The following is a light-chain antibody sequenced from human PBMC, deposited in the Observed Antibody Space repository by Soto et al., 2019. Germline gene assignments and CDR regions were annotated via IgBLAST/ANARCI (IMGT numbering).Light chain of an antibody. CDR3: QQYNNWPPT. Sequence: EIVMTQSPATLSVSPGERATLSCRASQSVSSNLAWYQQKPGQAPRILIYGASTRATCIPASFSGRGAGTXXXXXXXILLSEDFAFYSCQQYNNWPPTFGHGTKADIK. J-gene: IGKJ1*01. V-gene: IGKV3-15*01. CDR1: QSVSSN. CDR2: GAS.